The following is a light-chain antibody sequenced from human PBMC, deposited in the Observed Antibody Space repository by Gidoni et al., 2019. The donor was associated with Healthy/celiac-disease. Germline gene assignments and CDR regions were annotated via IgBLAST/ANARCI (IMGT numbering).Light chain of an antibody. Sequence: DIQMTQSPSSLSASVGDRVTITCRASQSISSYLTLYQQKPGIAPELLIYAASSLQSGVPSRFSGSGSGTDFTLTISSLQPEDFATYYCQQSYGTLQTFGQVTKLKIK. CDR1: QSISSY. J-gene: IGKJ2*01. V-gene: IGKV1-39*01. CDR3: QQSYGTLQT. CDR2: AAS.